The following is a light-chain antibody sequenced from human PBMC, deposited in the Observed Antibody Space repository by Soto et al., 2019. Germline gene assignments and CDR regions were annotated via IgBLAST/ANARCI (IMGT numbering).Light chain of an antibody. V-gene: IGKV3-15*01. CDR3: RQYNNWPPWT. CDR1: QSVSSN. Sequence: EIVMTQSPATLSVSPGERATLSCRASQSVSSNLAWYQQKLGQAPRLLIYGASTRATGIPARFSGSGSGTEFTLTISSLQSEDFAVYYCRQYNNWPPWTFGQGTKVEIK. CDR2: GAS. J-gene: IGKJ1*01.